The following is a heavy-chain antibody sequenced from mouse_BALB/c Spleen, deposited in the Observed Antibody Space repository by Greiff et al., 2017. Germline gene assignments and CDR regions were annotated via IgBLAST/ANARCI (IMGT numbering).Heavy chain of an antibody. D-gene: IGHD2-4*01. CDR2: IWAGGST. CDR1: GFSLTSYG. CDR3: ARTMITTLYAMDY. V-gene: IGHV2-9*02. Sequence: QVQLKQSGPGLVAPSQSLSITCTVSGFSLTSYGVHWVRQPPGKGLEWLGVIWAGGSTNYNSALMSRLSISKDNSKSQVFLKMNSLQTDDTAMYYCARTMITTLYAMDYWGQGTSVTVSS. J-gene: IGHJ4*01.